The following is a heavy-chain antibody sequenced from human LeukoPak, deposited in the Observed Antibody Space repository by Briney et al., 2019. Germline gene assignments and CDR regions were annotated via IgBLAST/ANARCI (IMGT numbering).Heavy chain of an antibody. CDR3: ARMRYDSSGYYKYYFDY. J-gene: IGHJ4*02. D-gene: IGHD3-22*01. V-gene: IGHV1-69*05. CDR1: GGTFSSYA. Sequence: ALVKVSCKASGGTFSSYAISWVRQAPGQGLEWMGRIIPIFGTANYAQKFQGRVTITTDESTSTAYMELSSLRSEDTAVYYCARMRYDSSGYYKYYFDYWGQGTLVTVSS. CDR2: IIPIFGTA.